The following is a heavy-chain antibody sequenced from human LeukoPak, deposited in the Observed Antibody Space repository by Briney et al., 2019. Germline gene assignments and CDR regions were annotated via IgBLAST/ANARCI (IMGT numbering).Heavy chain of an antibody. D-gene: IGHD3-10*01. CDR2: IYHSGST. CDR3: AKSSGSLFDP. V-gene: IGHV4-38-2*02. CDR1: GYSISFGYY. J-gene: IGHJ5*02. Sequence: SETLSLTCTVSGYSISFGYYWGWIRQPPGEGLEWIGNIYHSGSTYYNPSLKSRVTMSADTSKNPFSLRLSSVTAADTAVYYCAKSSGSLFDPWGQGTLVTVSS.